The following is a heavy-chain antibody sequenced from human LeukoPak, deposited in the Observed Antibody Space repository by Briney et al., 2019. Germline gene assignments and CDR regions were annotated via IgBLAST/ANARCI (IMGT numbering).Heavy chain of an antibody. CDR3: ARRAGQLLFKWFDP. V-gene: IGHV3-7*01. CDR1: GFTFTTYW. D-gene: IGHD2-2*01. J-gene: IGHJ5*02. CDR2: IKQDGSEK. Sequence: GGSLRLSCAASGFTFTTYWMGWVRQAPGKGLEWVANIKQDGSEKYYVDSVKGRFTISRDNAKNSLYLQMNSLRAEDTAVYYCARRAGQLLFKWFDPWDQGTLVTVSS.